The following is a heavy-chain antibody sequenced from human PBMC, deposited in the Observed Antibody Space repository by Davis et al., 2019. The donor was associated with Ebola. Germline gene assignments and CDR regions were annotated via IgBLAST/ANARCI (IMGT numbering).Heavy chain of an antibody. CDR1: GGSFSGYY. D-gene: IGHD3-9*01. Sequence: CAVHGGSFSGYYWSRIRQPPGKGLEWIGEINHSGSTNYNPSLKSRVTISVDTSKNQFSLKLSSVTAADTAVYYCARELVIRKGWFDPWGQGTLVTVSS. V-gene: IGHV4-34*01. CDR3: ARELVIRKGWFDP. CDR2: INHSGST. J-gene: IGHJ5*02.